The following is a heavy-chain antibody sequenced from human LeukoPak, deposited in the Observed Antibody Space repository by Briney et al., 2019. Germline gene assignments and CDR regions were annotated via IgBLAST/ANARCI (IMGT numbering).Heavy chain of an antibody. CDR1: GYTFTGYY. J-gene: IGHJ5*02. D-gene: IGHD2-2*01. CDR2: IIPNSGGT. Sequence: ASVKVSCKASGYTFTGYYMHWVRQAPGQGLEWMGWIIPNSGGTNYAQKFQGRVTMTRDTSISTAYMELSRLRSDDTAVYYCARDRGIVVVPAAIWFDPWGQGTLVTVSS. CDR3: ARDRGIVVVPAAIWFDP. V-gene: IGHV1-2*02.